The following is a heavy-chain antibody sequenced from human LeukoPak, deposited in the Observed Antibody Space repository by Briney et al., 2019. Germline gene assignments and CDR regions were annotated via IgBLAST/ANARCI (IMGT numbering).Heavy chain of an antibody. CDR2: ISGSGGST. V-gene: IGHV3-23*01. D-gene: IGHD2-15*01. Sequence: GGSLRLSCAASGFTFSSYGMHWVRQAPGKGLEWVSAISGSGGSTYYADSVKGRFTISRDNSKNTLYLQMNSLRAEDTAVYYCANGYCSGGSCYASTEYYGMDVWGQGTTVTVSS. J-gene: IGHJ6*02. CDR1: GFTFSSYG. CDR3: ANGYCSGGSCYASTEYYGMDV.